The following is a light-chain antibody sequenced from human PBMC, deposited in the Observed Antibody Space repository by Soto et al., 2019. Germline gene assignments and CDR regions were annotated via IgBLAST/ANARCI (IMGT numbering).Light chain of an antibody. CDR2: KAS. CDR1: QTISSW. J-gene: IGKJ1*01. Sequence: DIQMTQSPSTLSGSVGDRVTITCRASQTISSWLAWYQKKPGKAPKLLIYKASTLKRGVPSRFSGRGSGSEFTLTISSLQPDDFATYYCQHYNSYSEAFGQGTK. V-gene: IGKV1-5*03. CDR3: QHYNSYSEA.